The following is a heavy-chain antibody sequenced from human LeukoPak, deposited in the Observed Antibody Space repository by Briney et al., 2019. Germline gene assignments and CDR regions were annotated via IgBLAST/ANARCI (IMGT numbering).Heavy chain of an antibody. CDR1: GFTFSSYW. V-gene: IGHV3-7*01. CDR3: AKDYERDAFDI. Sequence: GGSLRLSCAASGFTFSSYWMTWVRQAPGKGLEWVANINQDGSEKYYVDSVKGRFTISRDNAKNSLYLHMNSLRGEDTAVYYCAKDYERDAFDIWGQGTMVTVSS. CDR2: INQDGSEK. J-gene: IGHJ3*02. D-gene: IGHD5-12*01.